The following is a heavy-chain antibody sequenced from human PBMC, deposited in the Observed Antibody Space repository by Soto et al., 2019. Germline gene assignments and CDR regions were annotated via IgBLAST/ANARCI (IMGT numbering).Heavy chain of an antibody. D-gene: IGHD5-12*01. Sequence: VGSLKISCNGSGDSFTSYWIGWVRQMPGKGLEWMGIIYPGDSDTRYSPSFQGQVTISADKSISTAYLQWSSLKASDTAMYYCARRSGYDVNFDYWGQGTLVTVSS. V-gene: IGHV5-51*01. CDR3: ARRSGYDVNFDY. J-gene: IGHJ4*02. CDR2: IYPGDSDT. CDR1: GDSFTSYW.